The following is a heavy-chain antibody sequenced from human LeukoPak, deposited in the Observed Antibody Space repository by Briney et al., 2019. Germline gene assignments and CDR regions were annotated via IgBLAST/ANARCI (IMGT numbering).Heavy chain of an antibody. V-gene: IGHV4-59*12. J-gene: IGHJ6*03. D-gene: IGHD5-24*01. CDR2: IYYSGTT. CDR1: GGSISRYY. Sequence: SETLSLTCTVSGGSISRYYWSWIRLPPGKGLEWIGYIYYSGTTNYNPSLKSRVTISVDRSKNQFSLKLSSVTAADTAVYYCARRIKDYYHMDVWGKGTTVTVSS. CDR3: ARRIKDYYHMDV.